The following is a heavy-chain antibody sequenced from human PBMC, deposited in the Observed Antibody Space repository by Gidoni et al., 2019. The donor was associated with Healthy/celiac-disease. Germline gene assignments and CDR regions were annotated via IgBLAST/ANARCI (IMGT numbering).Heavy chain of an antibody. CDR2: ISGSGGST. Sequence: EVQLLEFGGGLVQPGGSLRLSCAASGFSFSNYAMSWVRQAPGKGLECVSAISGSGGSTYYADAVKGRFTISRDNSKNTLYLQMNSLRAEDTAVYYCAKGACSGGSCYSDYWGQGTLVTVSS. CDR1: GFSFSNYA. D-gene: IGHD2-15*01. V-gene: IGHV3-23*01. J-gene: IGHJ4*02. CDR3: AKGACSGGSCYSDY.